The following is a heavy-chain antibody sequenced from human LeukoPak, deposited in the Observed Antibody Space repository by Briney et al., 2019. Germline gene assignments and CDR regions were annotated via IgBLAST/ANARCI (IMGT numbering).Heavy chain of an antibody. CDR3: ARARPRFDP. V-gene: IGHV4-59*01. CDR2: IYYSGST. CDR1: GGSISSYY. Sequence: SETLSLTCTVSGGSISSYYWSWIRQPPGKGLEWIGYIYYSGSTNYNPSLKSRVTISVDTSKNQFSLELSSVTAADTAVYYCARARPRFDPWGQGTLVTVSS. J-gene: IGHJ5*02.